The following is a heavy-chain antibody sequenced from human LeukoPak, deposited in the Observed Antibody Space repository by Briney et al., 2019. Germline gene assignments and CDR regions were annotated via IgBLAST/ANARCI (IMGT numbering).Heavy chain of an antibody. D-gene: IGHD5-24*01. CDR1: GFTFSRYW. CDR2: IKQDGSKK. J-gene: IGHJ4*02. V-gene: IGHV3-7*04. Sequence: GGSLRLSCVGSGFTFSRYWLNWVRQAPGKGLEWVANIKQDGSKKSYVDSVKGRFTISRDNAKNSLYLQMNSLRAEDTAIYYCTRVGYIDEGIDYWGQGTLVTVSS. CDR3: TRVGYIDEGIDY.